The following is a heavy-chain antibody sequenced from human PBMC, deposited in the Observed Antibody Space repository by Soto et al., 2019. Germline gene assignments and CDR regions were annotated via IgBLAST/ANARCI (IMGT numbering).Heavy chain of an antibody. V-gene: IGHV4-61*08. Sequence: QVQLQESGPGLVKPSETLSLTCTVSGGSVSSGGYYWSWIRQPPGKGLEWIGYIYYSGTTNYNPSLRRRVTLSVDTSKNQCSLRLTAVTAADTAVYYCARGSTSSDYWGQGTLVTVSS. J-gene: IGHJ4*02. D-gene: IGHD2-2*01. CDR2: IYYSGTT. CDR3: ARGSTSSDY. CDR1: GGSVSSGGYY.